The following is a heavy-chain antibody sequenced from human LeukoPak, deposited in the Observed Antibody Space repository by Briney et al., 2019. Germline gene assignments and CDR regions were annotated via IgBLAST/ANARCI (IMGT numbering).Heavy chain of an antibody. J-gene: IGHJ2*01. V-gene: IGHV2-5*02. CDR3: AHSTMIGFGELLSWYFDL. Sequence: SGPTLVNPTQTLTLTCTFSGFSLSTSGVDVSWIRQPPGKALEWLALIYWDDDKRYSPSLKSRLTITKDTSKNQVFLTMTNMDPVDTATYYCAHSTMIGFGELLSWYFDLWGRGTLVTVSS. CDR1: GFSLSTSGVD. D-gene: IGHD3-10*01. CDR2: IYWDDDK.